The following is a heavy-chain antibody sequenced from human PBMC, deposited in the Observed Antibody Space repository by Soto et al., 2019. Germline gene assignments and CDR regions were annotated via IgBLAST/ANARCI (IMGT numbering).Heavy chain of an antibody. J-gene: IGHJ4*02. CDR2: ISGSGSNP. Sequence: GGSLRLSCAASGFTFSSYAMSWVRQAPGQGLEWVSAISGSGSNPYYADSVKGRFTISRDNSKNTLYLQMNSLRAEDTALYYCAKGIRQQLVSGLDYWGQGTLVTVSS. V-gene: IGHV3-23*01. CDR1: GFTFSSYA. D-gene: IGHD6-13*01. CDR3: AKGIRQQLVSGLDY.